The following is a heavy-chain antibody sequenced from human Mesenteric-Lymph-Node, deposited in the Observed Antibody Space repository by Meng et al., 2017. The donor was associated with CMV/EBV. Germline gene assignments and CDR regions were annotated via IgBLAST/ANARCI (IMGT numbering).Heavy chain of an antibody. CDR1: GFMFRSSE. Sequence: GESLKISCVASGFMFRSSEMNWVRQAPGKGLQWVSYINSGGSFINYADSVKGRFTTSRDNAENSLYLQMDSLRAEDTAIYYCARVFTGYGMDVWGQGTTVTVSS. CDR3: ARVFTGYGMDV. J-gene: IGHJ6*02. CDR2: INSGGSFI. V-gene: IGHV3-48*03.